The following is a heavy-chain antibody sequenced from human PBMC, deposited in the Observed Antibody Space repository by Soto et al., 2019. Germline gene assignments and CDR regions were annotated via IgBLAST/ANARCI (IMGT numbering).Heavy chain of an antibody. V-gene: IGHV3-33*08. CDR2: IWYDGSNK. Sequence: GSLRLSCTTSGFTFNTYGMHWVRQAPGKGMEWVAIIWYDGSNKYYADYVKGRFTISRDNSKNTLYFQMNSLRAEDTALYYCARADCTGAYCYSWPFNYGVDVWGQGTTVTVSS. CDR3: ARADCTGAYCYSWPFNYGVDV. CDR1: GFTFNTYG. J-gene: IGHJ6*02. D-gene: IGHD2-15*01.